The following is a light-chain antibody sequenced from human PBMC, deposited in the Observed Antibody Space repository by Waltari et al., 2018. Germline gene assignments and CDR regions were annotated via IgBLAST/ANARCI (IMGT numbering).Light chain of an antibody. CDR3: SSYTSMNSYV. CDR1: SSDVGGCKY. V-gene: IGLV2-14*01. Sequence: QSALTQPASVSGSPGQSITISCTGTSSDVGGCKYVSSYQQHPDKAPKLMIYEVSNRPSGVSYRFAGSTCGNTASLTIAGLQAEDEADYYCSSYTSMNSYVFGTGTRVTVL. J-gene: IGLJ1*01. CDR2: EVS.